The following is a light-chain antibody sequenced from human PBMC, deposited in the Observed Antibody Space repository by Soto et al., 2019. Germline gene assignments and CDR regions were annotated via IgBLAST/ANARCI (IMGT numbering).Light chain of an antibody. CDR3: QQYGSLSWT. CDR2: GAS. J-gene: IGKJ1*01. CDR1: QSVSSNY. Sequence: DIVLTQSPGTLSLSPGERATLSCRASQSVSSNYLAWYQQKPGQAPRLLIHGASTRATGVPDRFSGSGSGTDFTRTSSRLEPEDFAVYHGQQYGSLSWTCGQGTKVEIK. V-gene: IGKV3-20*01.